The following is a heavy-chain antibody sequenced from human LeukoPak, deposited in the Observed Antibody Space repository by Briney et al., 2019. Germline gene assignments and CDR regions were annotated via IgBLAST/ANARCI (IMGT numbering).Heavy chain of an antibody. J-gene: IGHJ6*03. D-gene: IGHD2-2*01. CDR3: ARDNVVVPAAVSGYYYYYMDV. CDR2: TYTSGST. Sequence: PSETLSLTCTVSGGSISSYYWSWIRQPAGKGLEWIGRTYTSGSTNYNPSLKSRVTMSVDTSKNQFSLKLSSVTAADTAEYYCARDNVVVPAAVSGYYYYYMDVWGKGTTVTVSS. CDR1: GGSISSYY. V-gene: IGHV4-4*07.